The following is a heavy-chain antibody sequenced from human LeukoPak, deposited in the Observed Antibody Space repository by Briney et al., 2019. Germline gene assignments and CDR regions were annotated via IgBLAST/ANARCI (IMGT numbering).Heavy chain of an antibody. V-gene: IGHV3-21*01. Sequence: PGGSLRLSCAASGFTFSSYSMNWVRQAPGKGLEWVSSISSSSSYIYYADSVKGRFTISRDNAKNSLYLQMNNQRAEDTAVYYCARVMAAAGTWGQGTLVTVSS. D-gene: IGHD6-13*01. CDR2: ISSSSSYI. CDR1: GFTFSSYS. CDR3: ARVMAAAGT. J-gene: IGHJ5*02.